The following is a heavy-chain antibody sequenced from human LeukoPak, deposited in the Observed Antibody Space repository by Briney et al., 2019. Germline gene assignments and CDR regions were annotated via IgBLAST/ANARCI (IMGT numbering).Heavy chain of an antibody. CDR1: GDSVSSNSAL. V-gene: IGHV6-1*01. J-gene: IGHJ3*02. D-gene: IGHD1-1*01. CDR2: TYYRSKWYN. CDR3: ANSKPMWNDAFDI. Sequence: SQTLSLTCAISGDSVSSNSALWNWIRQSPSRGLEWLGRTYYRSKWYNDYAVSVKSRIPINADTSKNQFSLQLNSVTPEDTAVYYCANSKPMWNDAFDIWGQGTMVTVSS.